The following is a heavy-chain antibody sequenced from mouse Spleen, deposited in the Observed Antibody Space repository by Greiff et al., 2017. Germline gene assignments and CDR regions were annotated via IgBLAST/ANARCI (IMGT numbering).Heavy chain of an antibody. CDR3: TNYDYDYAMDY. V-gene: IGHV14-1*01. CDR1: GFNIKDYY. J-gene: IGHJ4*01. D-gene: IGHD2-4*01. CDR2: IDPEDGDT. Sequence: VQLQQSGAELVRPGASVKLSCTASGFNIKDYYMHWVKQRPEQGLEWIGRIDPEDGDTEYAPKFQGKATMTADTSSNTAYLQLSSLTSEDTAVYYCTNYDYDYAMDYWGQGTSVTVSS.